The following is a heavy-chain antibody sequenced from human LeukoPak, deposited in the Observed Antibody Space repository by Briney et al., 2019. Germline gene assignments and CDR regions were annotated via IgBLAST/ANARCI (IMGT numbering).Heavy chain of an antibody. CDR2: IWYDASNK. Sequence: GGSLRLSCVASGFTFSSYGMHWVRQAPGKGLEWVAFIWYDASNKYYADSVKGRFTISRDNAKNSLYLQMNSLRAEDTAVYYCARGRGYYDFWSGPDAFDIWGQGTMVTVSS. D-gene: IGHD3-3*01. CDR1: GFTFSSYG. CDR3: ARGRGYYDFWSGPDAFDI. V-gene: IGHV3-33*01. J-gene: IGHJ3*02.